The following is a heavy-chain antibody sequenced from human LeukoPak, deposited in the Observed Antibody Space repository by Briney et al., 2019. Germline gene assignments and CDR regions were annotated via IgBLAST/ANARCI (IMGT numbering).Heavy chain of an antibody. D-gene: IGHD6-6*01. Sequence: KPGGSLRLSCAASGLSFSIAWMTWVRQAPGKGLEWVGRIKSKTGGGTADYAAPVKGRFTISRDDSKNTLYLQMNSLKTEDTAVYYCVTRQLVPENSFDYWGQGTLVTVSS. CDR1: GLSFSIAW. CDR3: VTRQLVPENSFDY. V-gene: IGHV3-15*01. CDR2: IKSKTGGGTA. J-gene: IGHJ4*02.